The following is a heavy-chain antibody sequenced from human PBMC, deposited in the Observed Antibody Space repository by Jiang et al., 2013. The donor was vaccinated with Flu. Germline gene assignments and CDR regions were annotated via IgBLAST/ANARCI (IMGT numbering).Heavy chain of an antibody. CDR2: IKSKTDGGTT. V-gene: IGHV3-15*01. CDR3: TTDIPYSSGWPYDY. Sequence: VQLLESGGGLVKPGGSLRLSCAASGFTFSNAWMSWVRQAPGKGLEWVGRIKSKTDGGTTDYAAPVKGRFTISRDDSKNTLYLQMNSLKTEDTAVYYCTTDIPYSSGWPYDYWGQGTLVTVSS. J-gene: IGHJ4*02. CDR1: GFTFSNAW. D-gene: IGHD6-19*01.